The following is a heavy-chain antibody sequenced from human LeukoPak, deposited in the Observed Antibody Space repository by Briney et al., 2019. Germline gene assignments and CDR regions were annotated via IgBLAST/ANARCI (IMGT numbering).Heavy chain of an antibody. Sequence: SVKVSCKTSGGTFSNYAISWVRQAPGQGLEWMGRIIPIFGTANYAQKFQGRVTINADEFTSTVYMELYSLTSEDTAVYYCARSSEGRYYHDSSGYSYYYYYMDVWGKGTTVTISS. CDR1: GGTFSNYA. J-gene: IGHJ6*03. D-gene: IGHD3-22*01. V-gene: IGHV1-69*13. CDR2: IIPIFGTA. CDR3: ARSSEGRYYHDSSGYSYYYYYMDV.